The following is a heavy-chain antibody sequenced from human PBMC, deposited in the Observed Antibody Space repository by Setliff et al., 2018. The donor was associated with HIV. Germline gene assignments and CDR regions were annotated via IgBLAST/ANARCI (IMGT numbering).Heavy chain of an antibody. J-gene: IGHJ4*02. Sequence: PGGSLRLSCAASGFTFSSYGMHWVRQAPGKGLEWVAVIWYDGSNKYYADSVKGRFTISRDNSKNTLYLQMNSLRAEDTAVYYCVRNLRLYDRSTGFFFPHFDSWGQGALVTVSS. V-gene: IGHV3-33*08. CDR3: VRNLRLYDRSTGFFFPHFDS. CDR1: GFTFSSYG. D-gene: IGHD3-22*01. CDR2: IWYDGSNK.